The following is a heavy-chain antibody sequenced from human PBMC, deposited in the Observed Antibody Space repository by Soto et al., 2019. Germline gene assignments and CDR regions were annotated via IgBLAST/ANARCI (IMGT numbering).Heavy chain of an antibody. CDR2: INHSGST. V-gene: IGHV4-34*01. CDR3: ARGRGRRTVITRVPYFDY. CDR1: AGSFGCYY. Sequence: SEPLSHTCAVSAGSFGCYYWPWIRPHPGNGLEWIGEINHSGSTSYNPSLKSRVTISVDTSKNQFSLKSRSVTAADTAVYYCARGRGRRTVITRVPYFDYWGQGTLVTVSS. D-gene: IGHD3-16*01. J-gene: IGHJ4*02.